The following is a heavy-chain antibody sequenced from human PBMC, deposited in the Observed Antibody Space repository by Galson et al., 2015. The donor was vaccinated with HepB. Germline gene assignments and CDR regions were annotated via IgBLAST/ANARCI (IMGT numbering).Heavy chain of an antibody. V-gene: IGHV3-7*05. Sequence: SLRLSCAASEFILSMYWMNWVRQAPGKGLEWVANIKEDGSEKNYVDSVKGRFTISRDNAKNSLYLQMNSLRAEDTAVYYCARVKRGEWYSFYYYGMDGWGRGTTVTVSS. J-gene: IGHJ6*02. D-gene: IGHD3-10*01. CDR2: IKEDGSEK. CDR3: ARVKRGEWYSFYYYGMDG. CDR1: EFILSMYW.